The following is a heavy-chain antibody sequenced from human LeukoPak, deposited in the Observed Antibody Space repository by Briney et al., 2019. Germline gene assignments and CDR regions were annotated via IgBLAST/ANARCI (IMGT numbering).Heavy chain of an antibody. J-gene: IGHJ4*02. V-gene: IGHV3-23*01. CDR3: AKDLRAYDILTGSGGLGY. Sequence: GGSLRLSCAASGFTFSSYAMSWVRQAPGKGLEWVSAISGSGGSTYYADSVKGRFTISRDNSKNTLYLQMNSLRAEDTAVYYCAKDLRAYDILTGSGGLGYWGQGTLVTVSS. D-gene: IGHD3-9*01. CDR1: GFTFSSYA. CDR2: ISGSGGST.